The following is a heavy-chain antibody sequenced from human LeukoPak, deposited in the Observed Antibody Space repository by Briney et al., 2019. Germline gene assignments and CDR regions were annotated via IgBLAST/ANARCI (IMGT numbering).Heavy chain of an antibody. CDR3: AKFPITLGELSPGNY. V-gene: IGHV3-30*18. CDR1: GFTFSSYG. J-gene: IGHJ4*02. CDR2: ISYDGSNK. D-gene: IGHD3-16*02. Sequence: PGGSLRLSCAASGFTFSSYGMHWVRQAPGKGLEWVAVISYDGSNKYYADSVKGRFTISRDNSKNTLYLQMNSLRAEDTAVYYCAKFPITLGELSPGNYWGQGTLVTVSS.